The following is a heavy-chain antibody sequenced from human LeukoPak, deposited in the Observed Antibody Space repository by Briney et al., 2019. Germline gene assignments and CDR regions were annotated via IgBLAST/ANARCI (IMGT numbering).Heavy chain of an antibody. Sequence: GGSLRLSCAASGFTFSTYAMSWVRQAPGKGLEWVSVISGSGGSTYYADFVKGRFIISRDNSKNTLYLQMNSLRAEDTAVYYCARDLGLGDYWGQGTLVTVSS. V-gene: IGHV3-23*01. CDR1: GFTFSTYA. J-gene: IGHJ4*02. CDR2: ISGSGGST. CDR3: ARDLGLGDY. D-gene: IGHD3-16*01.